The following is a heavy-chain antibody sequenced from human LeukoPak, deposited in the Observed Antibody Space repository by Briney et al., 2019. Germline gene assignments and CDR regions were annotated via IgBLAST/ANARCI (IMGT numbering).Heavy chain of an antibody. J-gene: IGHJ4*02. CDR1: GFTFSSHA. CDR3: AKVTSTWYRGFHY. V-gene: IGHV3-23*01. CDR2: ISGSGSTT. Sequence: GGSLRLSCAASGFTFSSHAMSWVRQAPGKGLEWVSAISGSGSTTYYVDSVKGRFTISRDNSKNTLYLQINSLRVEDTAVYFCAKVTSTWYRGFHYWGQGTLVTVSS. D-gene: IGHD6-13*01.